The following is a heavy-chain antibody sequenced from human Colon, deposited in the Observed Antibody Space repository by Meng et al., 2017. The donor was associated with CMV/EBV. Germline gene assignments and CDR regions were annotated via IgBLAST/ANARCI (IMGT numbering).Heavy chain of an antibody. Sequence: KVSCKASGGTVTNYAINWVRQAPGQGLEWMGGSIPLFGTVNYAQKFQGRVTITTDESTSTAYIEMSSLRSDDTAVYYCARGRLYSSGPFGQGTLVTVSS. J-gene: IGHJ5*02. CDR1: GGTVTNYA. CDR3: ARGRLYSSGP. CDR2: SIPLFGTV. V-gene: IGHV1-69*05. D-gene: IGHD6-19*01.